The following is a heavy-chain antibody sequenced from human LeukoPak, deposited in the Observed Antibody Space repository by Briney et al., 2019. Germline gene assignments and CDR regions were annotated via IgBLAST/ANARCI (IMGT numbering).Heavy chain of an antibody. CDR1: GFTFSSYP. V-gene: IGHV3-23*01. CDR3: AKDFNVNYYSLWNC. CDR2: ISGSGGST. J-gene: IGHJ4*02. D-gene: IGHD1-26*01. Sequence: GGPLRLSCAASGFTFSSYPMSWVRQAPERGREWVSAISGSGGSTYYADSVKGRFTISRDNSKNTLYLQMNSLRAEDTAVYYCAKDFNVNYYSLWNCWGQGTLVTASS.